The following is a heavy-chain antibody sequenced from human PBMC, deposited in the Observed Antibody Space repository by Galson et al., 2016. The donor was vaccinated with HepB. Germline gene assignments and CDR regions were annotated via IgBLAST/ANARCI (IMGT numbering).Heavy chain of an antibody. CDR3: ARQVVPGLFDQ. J-gene: IGHJ4*02. CDR1: GYIFTGYW. V-gene: IGHV5-51*01. Sequence: QSGATVTKPGESLLTSRTTSGYIFTGYWMHWVRQMPGKGLEWITIINPGDSDTRYSPSFQGQVTISADKSITTAYLQWSSLKASDTAMYYCARQVVPGLFDQWGQGTLVTVSS. CDR2: INPGDSDT. D-gene: IGHD2-21*02.